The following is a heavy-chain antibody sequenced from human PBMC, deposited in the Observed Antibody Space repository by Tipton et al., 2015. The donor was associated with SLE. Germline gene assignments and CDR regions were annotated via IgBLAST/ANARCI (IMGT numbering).Heavy chain of an antibody. Sequence: QVQLVQSGAEVKKPGSSVKVSCKASGGTFSSYAISWVRQAPGQGLEWMGGIIPIFGTANYAQKLQGRVTMTTDTSTSTAYMELRSLRSDDTAVYYCARDRDVDPDAFDIWGQGTMVTVSS. CDR2: IIPIFGTA. D-gene: IGHD3-10*01. CDR3: ARDRDVDPDAFDI. CDR1: GGTFSSYA. V-gene: IGHV1-69*06. J-gene: IGHJ3*02.